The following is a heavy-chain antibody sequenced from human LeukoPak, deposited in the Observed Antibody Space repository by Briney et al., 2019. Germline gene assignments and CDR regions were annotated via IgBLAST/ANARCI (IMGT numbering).Heavy chain of an antibody. J-gene: IGHJ4*02. D-gene: IGHD3-22*01. CDR3: ARNFYDTSTYYSSFDF. V-gene: IGHV5-51*01. CDR1: GYNFAEYW. CDR2: IYPVGFDR. Sequence: GESLKISCKGSGYNFAEYWIDWVRQMPVQGLEWVAFIYPVGFDRRYSPPFQGKVTASADKSINTVYLQCGSLKASDTAMYYCARNFYDTSTYYSSFDFWGQGTLVTVSS.